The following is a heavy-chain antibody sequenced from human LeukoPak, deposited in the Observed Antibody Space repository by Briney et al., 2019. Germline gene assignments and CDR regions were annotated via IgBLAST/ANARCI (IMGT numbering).Heavy chain of an antibody. CDR2: IYYSGST. CDR3: ARVDTATSDAFDI. Sequence: SETLSLTCTVSGGSISSYYWSWIRQPPGKGLEWIGYIYYSGSTNYNPSLKSRVTISVDTSKNQFSLKLSSVTAADTGVYYCARVDTATSDAFDIWGQGTMVTVSS. CDR1: GGSISSYY. J-gene: IGHJ3*02. V-gene: IGHV4-59*01. D-gene: IGHD5-18*01.